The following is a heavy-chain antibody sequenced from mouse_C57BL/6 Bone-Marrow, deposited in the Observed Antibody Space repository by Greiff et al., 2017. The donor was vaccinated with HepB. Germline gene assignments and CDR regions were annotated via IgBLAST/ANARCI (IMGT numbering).Heavy chain of an antibody. CDR3: ARGFSNLAWFAY. CDR2: IHPNSGST. J-gene: IGHJ3*01. V-gene: IGHV1-64*01. D-gene: IGHD2-5*01. CDR1: GYTFTSYW. Sequence: QVQLQQPGAELVKPGASVKLSCKASGYTFTSYWMHWVKQRPGQGLEWIGMIHPNSGSTNYNEKFKSKATLTVDKSSSTAYMQLSSLTSEDSAVYYCARGFSNLAWFAYWGQGTLVTVSA.